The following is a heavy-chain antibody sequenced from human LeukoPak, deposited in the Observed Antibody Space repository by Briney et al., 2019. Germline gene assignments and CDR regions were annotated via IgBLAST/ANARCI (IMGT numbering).Heavy chain of an antibody. CDR3: ARCNPPPTVTIDY. CDR2: IYPSARS. Sequence: SETLSLTCAVSGYSISSGYYWGWIRQPPGKGLEWIGSIYPSARSYYNPSLRSRVTISVDTSKNQFSLKLSSVTAADTAVYYCARCNPPPTVTIDYWGQGTLVTVSS. D-gene: IGHD4-11*01. V-gene: IGHV4-38-2*01. CDR1: GYSISSGYY. J-gene: IGHJ4*02.